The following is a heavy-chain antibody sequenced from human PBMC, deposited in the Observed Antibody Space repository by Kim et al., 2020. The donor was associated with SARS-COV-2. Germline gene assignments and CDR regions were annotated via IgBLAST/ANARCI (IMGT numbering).Heavy chain of an antibody. V-gene: IGHV3-30*04. CDR1: GFTFSSYA. CDR2: ISYDGSNK. CDR3: ARVSHRRLYYYYGMDV. Sequence: GGSLRLSCAASGFTFSSYAMHWVRQAPGKGLEWVAVISYDGSNKYYADSVKGRFTISRDNSKNTLYLQMNSLRAEDTAVYYCARVSHRRLYYYYGMDVWGQGTTVTVSS. J-gene: IGHJ6*02.